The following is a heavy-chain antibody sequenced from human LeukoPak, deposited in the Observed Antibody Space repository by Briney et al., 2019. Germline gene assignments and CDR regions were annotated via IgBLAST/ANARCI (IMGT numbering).Heavy chain of an antibody. D-gene: IGHD3-22*01. CDR3: ARRLKTVVAEFYFVY. CDR2: IYTSGST. V-gene: IGHV4-4*07. Sequence: SETLSLTCTVSGGSISRYYWSWLRQPAGKGLEWIGRIYTSGSTNYNPSLKSRVTMSVDTSKNQFSLKLTSVTAADTAVYYCARRLKTVVAEFYFVYWGQGTLVTVSS. CDR1: GGSISRYY. J-gene: IGHJ4*02.